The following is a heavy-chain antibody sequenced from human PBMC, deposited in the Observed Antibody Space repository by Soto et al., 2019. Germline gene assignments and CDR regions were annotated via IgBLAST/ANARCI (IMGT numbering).Heavy chain of an antibody. CDR3: ARAPLDDNSGYRDY. CDR2: IYYSGST. CDR1: GGSISSGDYY. D-gene: IGHD3-22*01. J-gene: IGHJ4*02. Sequence: PSETLSLTCTVSGGSISSGDYYWSWIRQPPGKGLEWIGYIYYSGSTYYNPSLKSRVTISVDTSKNQFSLKLSSVTAADTAVYYCARAPLDDNSGYRDYWGQGTLVTVS. V-gene: IGHV4-30-4*01.